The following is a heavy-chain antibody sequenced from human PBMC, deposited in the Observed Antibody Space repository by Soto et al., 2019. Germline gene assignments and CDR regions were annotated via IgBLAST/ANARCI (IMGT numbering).Heavy chain of an antibody. CDR2: IYWNDNE. J-gene: IGHJ6*04. Sequence: QITLNESGPSLVKPTQTLTLTCTFSGFSPSSSSVDVGWVRQPPGKALEWLAVIYWNDNERYSPSLRNRLSISKDTSSNQVVLTMTNVDPVDTATYYCVHSRLTAGMIYFYFGVEDWGKGTTVTVS. V-gene: IGHV2-5*01. D-gene: IGHD3-9*01. CDR1: GFSPSSSSVD. CDR3: VHSRLTAGMIYFYFGVED.